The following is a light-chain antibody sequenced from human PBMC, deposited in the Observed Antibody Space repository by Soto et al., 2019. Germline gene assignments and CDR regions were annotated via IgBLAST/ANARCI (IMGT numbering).Light chain of an antibody. CDR2: GTS. CDR3: QQYHSTFRA. V-gene: IGKV3-20*01. J-gene: IGKJ1*01. CDR1: QSVINNY. Sequence: VLTQSPGTLSLSPGDSANLSCTTSQSVINNYVAWYQQKPGQAPRLIIYGTSGRATGIPDRFTAGGSGTDFTLTISRLEPDDFAVYYCQQYHSTFRAFGQGTKVEIK.